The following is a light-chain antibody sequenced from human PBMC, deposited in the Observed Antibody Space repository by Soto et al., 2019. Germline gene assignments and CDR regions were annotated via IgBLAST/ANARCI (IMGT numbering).Light chain of an antibody. CDR2: KAS. J-gene: IGKJ1*01. V-gene: IGKV1-5*03. CDR1: QSISSW. CDR3: QQYSTSRT. Sequence: DIQMTQSPSTLSASVGDRVTITCRASQSISSWLAWYQPKPGKAPKLLIYKASSLESGVPSRFSGSGSGTEFTLTISSLQPDDFATYYCQQYSTSRTFGQGTKVEIK.